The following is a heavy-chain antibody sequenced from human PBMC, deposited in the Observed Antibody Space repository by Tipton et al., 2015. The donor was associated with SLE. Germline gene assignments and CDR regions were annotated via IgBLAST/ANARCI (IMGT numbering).Heavy chain of an antibody. V-gene: IGHV4-59*08. CDR1: GGSITSYY. Sequence: TLSLTCTVSGGSITSYYWSWIRQPPGKGLGWIGFFYYSGSTYYNPSLKSRVTISVDTSKNQFSLKLSSVTAADTAVYYCASTRVGGYLSFDYWGQGTLVTVSS. CDR2: FYYSGST. J-gene: IGHJ4*02. CDR3: ASTRVGGYLSFDY. D-gene: IGHD2/OR15-2a*01.